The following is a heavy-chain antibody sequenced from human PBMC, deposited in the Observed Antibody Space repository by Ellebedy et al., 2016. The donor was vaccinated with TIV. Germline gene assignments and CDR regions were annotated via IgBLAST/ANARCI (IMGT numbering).Heavy chain of an antibody. D-gene: IGHD3-3*01. V-gene: IGHV3-74*01. Sequence: PGGSLRLSCAASGFTFRNYWMHWVRQVPGKGLMWVSHTNTDGSRTSHTDSVKGRFTISRDNSKNTRYLQMNSLRAEDTPVYYCATTPPQAHYDFWSGYFDYWGQGTLVTVSS. CDR1: GFTFRNYW. CDR3: ATTPPQAHYDFWSGYFDY. CDR2: TNTDGSRT. J-gene: IGHJ4*02.